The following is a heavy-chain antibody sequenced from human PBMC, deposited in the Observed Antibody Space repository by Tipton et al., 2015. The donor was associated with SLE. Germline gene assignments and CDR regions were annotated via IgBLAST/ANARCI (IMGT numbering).Heavy chain of an antibody. Sequence: LRLSCTVSGDSFSSGSSSWNWVRQPAGKGLEWIGRIYTSGSTNYNPSLKSRVTISVDTSKNQFSLKLSCVTAADTAVYYCARDIWFLDHWGQGALVTVSS. V-gene: IGHV4-61*02. J-gene: IGHJ4*02. CDR2: IYTSGST. CDR1: GDSFSSGSSS. D-gene: IGHD3-10*01. CDR3: ARDIWFLDH.